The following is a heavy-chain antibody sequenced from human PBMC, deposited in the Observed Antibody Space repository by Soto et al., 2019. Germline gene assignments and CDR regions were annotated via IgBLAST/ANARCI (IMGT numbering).Heavy chain of an antibody. CDR2: ISGSGGST. Sequence: EVQLLESGGGLVQPGGSLRLSCAASGFTFSSYAMSWVRQAPGKGLEWVSAISGSGGSTYYADSVKGRFTISRDNSKNTLYLQMNSLRAEDTAVYYCAKGMGWEPATIGRLDYWGQGTLVTVSS. V-gene: IGHV3-23*01. D-gene: IGHD1-26*01. CDR1: GFTFSSYA. CDR3: AKGMGWEPATIGRLDY. J-gene: IGHJ4*02.